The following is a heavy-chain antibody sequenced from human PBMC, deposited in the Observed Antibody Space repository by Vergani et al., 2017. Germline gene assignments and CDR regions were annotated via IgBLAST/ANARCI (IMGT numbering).Heavy chain of an antibody. D-gene: IGHD3-3*01. J-gene: IGHJ2*01. CDR1: GGSFSGYY. CDR3: ARGTFDDFWSGADNYWYFDL. Sequence: QVQLQQWGAGLLKPSEALSLTCAVYGGSFSGYYWSWIRQPPGKGLEWIGEINHSGSTNYNPSLKSRVTISVDTSKNQFSLKLSSVTAADTAVYYCARGTFDDFWSGADNYWYFDLWGRGTLVTVSS. CDR2: INHSGST. V-gene: IGHV4-34*01.